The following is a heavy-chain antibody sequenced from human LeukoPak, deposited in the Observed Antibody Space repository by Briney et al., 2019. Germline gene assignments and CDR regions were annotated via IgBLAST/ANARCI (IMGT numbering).Heavy chain of an antibody. V-gene: IGHV3-23*01. Sequence: GGSLRLSCAASGFTFSTYAVSWVRQAPGKGLEWVSSISGSGGSTSYADSVKGRFTISRDNSKNTLYLQMNSLRAEDTAVYYCAKATTGSSTSRYTYFDYWGQGTLVTVSS. J-gene: IGHJ4*02. CDR2: ISGSGGST. CDR1: GFTFSTYA. CDR3: AKATTGSSTSRYTYFDY. D-gene: IGHD2-2*01.